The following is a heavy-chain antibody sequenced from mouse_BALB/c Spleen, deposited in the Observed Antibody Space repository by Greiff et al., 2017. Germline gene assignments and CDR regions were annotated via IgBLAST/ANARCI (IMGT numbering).Heavy chain of an antibody. V-gene: IGHV7-3*02. D-gene: IGHD2-4*01. Sequence: EVKLQESGGGLVQPGGSLRLSCATSGFTFTDYYMSWVRQPPGKALEWLGFIRNKANGYTTEYSASVKGRFTISRDNSQSILYLQMNTLRAEDSATYYCARDMITARGYWGQGTSVTVSS. CDR1: GFTFTDYY. J-gene: IGHJ4*01. CDR3: ARDMITARGY. CDR2: IRNKANGYTT.